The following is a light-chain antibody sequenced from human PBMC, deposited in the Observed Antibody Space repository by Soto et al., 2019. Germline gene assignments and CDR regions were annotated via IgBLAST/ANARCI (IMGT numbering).Light chain of an antibody. CDR2: EVN. CDR3: FAYADTNNFV. CDR1: SSDVGGSKY. V-gene: IGLV2-8*01. J-gene: IGLJ1*01. Sequence: QSALTQPPSASGSPGQSVSISCSGGSSDVGGSKYVSWYQVKPGKAPKLIIYEVNRRPEGASYRFSGSKSGKTASLTVSGRQAEDEGDYYCFAYADTNNFVFGSGTKLTVL.